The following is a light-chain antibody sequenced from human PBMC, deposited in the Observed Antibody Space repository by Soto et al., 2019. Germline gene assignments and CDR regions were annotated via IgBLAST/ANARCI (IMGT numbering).Light chain of an antibody. V-gene: IGLV1-44*01. Sequence: QTVVTQPPSASGTPGQRVTISCSGSSSNIGSNTVNWYQQLPGTASKFLIYKNNQRPSGVPDRFSGSKSGTSASLAISGLQSEDEADYYCAAWDDSLNGVLFSGGTKLTVL. J-gene: IGLJ2*01. CDR3: AAWDDSLNGVL. CDR1: SSNIGSNT. CDR2: KNN.